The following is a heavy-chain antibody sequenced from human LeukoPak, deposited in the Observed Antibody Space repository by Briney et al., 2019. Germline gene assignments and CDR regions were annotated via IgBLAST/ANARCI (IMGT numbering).Heavy chain of an antibody. CDR3: ARDGGYSSIGTQDY. D-gene: IGHD6-13*01. CDR1: GFIFTNYG. Sequence: GGSLRFSCAASGFIFTNYGMHWVRQAPGKGLEWVAVISYDGSNKYYADSVEGRFTISRDISKNTLYLQMNSLRAEDTAVYYCARDGGYSSIGTQDYWGQGTLVTVSS. J-gene: IGHJ4*02. CDR2: ISYDGSNK. V-gene: IGHV3-30*03.